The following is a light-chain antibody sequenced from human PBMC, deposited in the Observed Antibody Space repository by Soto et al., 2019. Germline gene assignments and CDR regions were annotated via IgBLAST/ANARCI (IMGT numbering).Light chain of an antibody. J-gene: IGKJ2*01. Sequence: EIVMTQSPATLSVSPGERATLSCRASQNVSSNLAWHKKKPGQAPRLLIYGASTRATGIPARFSGSESGTEFTLTISSLQSEDFAVYYCQQYNNWPPYTFGQGTKLEIK. CDR3: QQYNNWPPYT. V-gene: IGKV3-15*01. CDR1: QNVSSN. CDR2: GAS.